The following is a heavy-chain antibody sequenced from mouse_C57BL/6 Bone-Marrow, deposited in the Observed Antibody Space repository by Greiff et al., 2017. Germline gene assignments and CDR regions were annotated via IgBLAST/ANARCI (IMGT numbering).Heavy chain of an antibody. J-gene: IGHJ2*01. CDR3: TTDYYGSPYFDY. CDR2: IDPENGDT. CDR1: GFNIKDDY. D-gene: IGHD1-1*01. V-gene: IGHV14-4*01. Sequence: EVHLVESGAELVRPGASVKLSCTASGFNIKDDYMHWVKQRPEQGLEWIGWIDPENGDTEYASKFQGKATITADTSSNTAYLQLSSLTSEDTAVYYCTTDYYGSPYFDYWGQGTTLTVSS.